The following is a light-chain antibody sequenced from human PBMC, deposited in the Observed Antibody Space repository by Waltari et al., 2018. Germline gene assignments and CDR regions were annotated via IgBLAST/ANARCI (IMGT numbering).Light chain of an antibody. V-gene: IGLV2-11*01. J-gene: IGLJ3*02. CDR1: SRDVGGSHY. Sequence: QSALTQPRSVSESPGQSVTISCTGTSRDVGGSHYLSWYQHHPGKAPKLIIYDVTKRPSGVPDRFSASKSGNTASLTISGLRAEDEADYYCSSHAGTYTGVFGGGTKLTVL. CDR2: DVT. CDR3: SSHAGTYTGV.